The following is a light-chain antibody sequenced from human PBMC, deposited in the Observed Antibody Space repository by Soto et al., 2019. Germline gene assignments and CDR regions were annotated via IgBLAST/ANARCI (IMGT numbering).Light chain of an antibody. CDR2: GNS. J-gene: IGLJ1*01. CDR3: QSFDSSRFYV. CDR1: SSNIGTGCD. Sequence: QSVLTQPPSVSGAPGQRVTISCTGSSSNIGTGCDVHWYQQLPGTAPKLLIYGNSNRPSGVPDRFSGSKSGTSASLAITGLQAEDEADYYCQSFDSSRFYVFGTGTKVTVL. V-gene: IGLV1-40*01.